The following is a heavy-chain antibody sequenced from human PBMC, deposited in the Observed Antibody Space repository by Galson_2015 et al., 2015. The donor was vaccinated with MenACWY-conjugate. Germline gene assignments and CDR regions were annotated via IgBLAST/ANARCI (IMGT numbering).Heavy chain of an antibody. Sequence: SLRLSCAASGFSFSGSWMSWVRQAPGKGLEWVANIKQDASEKYYVDSVKGRFAISRDNAKTSLYLQMNSLGAEDAAVYYCARGPRYGAFDSWGPGTMVTVSS. CDR1: GFSFSGSW. J-gene: IGHJ3*02. D-gene: IGHD4-17*01. V-gene: IGHV3-7*03. CDR3: ARGPRYGAFDS. CDR2: IKQDASEK.